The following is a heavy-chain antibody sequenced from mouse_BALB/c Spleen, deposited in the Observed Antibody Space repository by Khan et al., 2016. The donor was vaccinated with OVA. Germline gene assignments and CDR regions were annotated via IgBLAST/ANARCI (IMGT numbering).Heavy chain of an antibody. CDR2: IYPGSGTT. CDR1: GYTFTDYV. CDR3: AGFYYGSKVYYFDY. D-gene: IGHD1-1*01. V-gene: IGHV1-81*01. Sequence: QVQLQQSGPELVKPGASVKMSCKASGYTFTDYVISWVKQRTGQGLEWIGEIYPGSGTTYYSEKFKGKATLTADKSSNTAYMQLNSLTSEDSAVYFCAGFYYGSKVYYFDYWGQGTTLTVSS. J-gene: IGHJ2*01.